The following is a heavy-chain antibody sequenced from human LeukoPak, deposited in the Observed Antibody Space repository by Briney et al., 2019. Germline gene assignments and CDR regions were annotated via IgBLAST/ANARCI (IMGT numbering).Heavy chain of an antibody. J-gene: IGHJ5*01. V-gene: IGHV3-74*01. CDR2: IKDDGSHT. CDR1: GFTFSNYW. D-gene: IGHD1-14*01. CDR3: VRDWDHFDFDS. Sequence: GGSLRLSCAASGFTFSNYWMHWVRQAPGKGLVWVSRIKDDGSHTIYADSVKGRFTISRDNAKNTLYLQMKSLRDEDTAVYYCVRDWDHFDFDSWGQGTLVTVSS.